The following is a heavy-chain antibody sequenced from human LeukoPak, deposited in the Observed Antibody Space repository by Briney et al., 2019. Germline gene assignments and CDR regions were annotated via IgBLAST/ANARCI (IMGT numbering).Heavy chain of an antibody. CDR2: IYNVGTT. Sequence: GGSLRLSCAASGFTVSDSYMSWVRQAPGKGLEWVSVIYNVGTTDYADSVRGRFTISRDNSKNTLYLRMNGLRPEDTAVYYCARENVYCSTTSCPFGYWGQGTLVTVSP. V-gene: IGHV3-66*02. J-gene: IGHJ4*02. CDR1: GFTVSDSY. CDR3: ARENVYCSTTSCPFGY. D-gene: IGHD2-2*01.